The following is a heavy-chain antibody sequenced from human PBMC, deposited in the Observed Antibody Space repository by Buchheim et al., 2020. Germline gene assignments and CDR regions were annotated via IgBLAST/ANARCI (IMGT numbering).Heavy chain of an antibody. CDR2: ISYDGSNK. CDR1: GFTFSSYG. J-gene: IGHJ4*02. D-gene: IGHD4-17*01. CDR3: AKDKFRRPRNGHLDY. V-gene: IGHV3-30*18. Sequence: QVQLVESGGGVVQPGRSLRLSCAASGFTFSSYGMHWVRQAPGKGLEWVAVISYDGSNKYSADSVKGRFTISRDNSKNTLYLQMNSLRAEDTAVYYCAKDKFRRPRNGHLDYWGQGTL.